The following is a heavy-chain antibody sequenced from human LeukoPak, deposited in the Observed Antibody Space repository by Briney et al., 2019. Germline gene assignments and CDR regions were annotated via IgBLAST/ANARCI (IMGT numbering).Heavy chain of an antibody. CDR3: ARYGSSWYSDAFDI. V-gene: IGHV3-48*03. D-gene: IGHD6-13*01. CDR2: ISSSGSTI. J-gene: IGHJ3*02. Sequence: GGSLRLSCAASGFTFSSYEMNWVRQAPGKGLEWVSYISSSGSTIYYADSVKGRFTISRDNAKNSLYLQMNSLRAEDTAVYYCARYGSSWYSDAFDIWGQGTMVTVSS. CDR1: GFTFSSYE.